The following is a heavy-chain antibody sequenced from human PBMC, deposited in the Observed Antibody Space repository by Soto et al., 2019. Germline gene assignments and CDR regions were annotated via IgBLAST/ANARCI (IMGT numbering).Heavy chain of an antibody. CDR1: GFTFSSNV. V-gene: IGHV3-23*01. CDR2: INVGGTRT. Sequence: EVQLLESGGGLVQPGGSLRLSCAASGFTFSSNVMSWVRQAPGQVPEWVSAINVGGTRTYYAYSVKGRFTISRDNSKNTLYLKMDGLRAEDTAIYFCTKEMRPGIAVADYWGQGTLVTVSA. J-gene: IGHJ4*02. CDR3: TKEMRPGIAVADY. D-gene: IGHD6-19*01.